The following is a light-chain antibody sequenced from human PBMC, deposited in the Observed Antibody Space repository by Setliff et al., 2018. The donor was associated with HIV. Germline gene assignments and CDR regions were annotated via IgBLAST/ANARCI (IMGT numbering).Light chain of an antibody. J-gene: IGLJ1*01. CDR2: EVT. V-gene: IGLV2-14*03. CDR3: SSYAITNTLP. Sequence: QSVLAQPASMSGSPGQSITISCTGTSSDVGGYSLVSWYQQHPGKAPKLIIYEVTNRASGVSNRFSGSKSGNTASLTTSGLQAEDEADYYCSSYAITNTLPFGTGTKV. CDR1: SSDVGGYSL.